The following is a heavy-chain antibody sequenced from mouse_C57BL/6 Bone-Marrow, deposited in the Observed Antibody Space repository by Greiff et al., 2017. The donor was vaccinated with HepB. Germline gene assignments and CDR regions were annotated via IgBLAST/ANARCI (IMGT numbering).Heavy chain of an antibody. V-gene: IGHV3-6*01. CDR1: GYSITSGYY. CDR2: ISYDGSN. CDR3: ARDGTVVDY. J-gene: IGHJ2*01. D-gene: IGHD1-1*01. Sequence: EVQLQESGPGLVKPSQSLSLTCSVTGYSITSGYYWNWIRQFPGNKLEWMGYISYDGSNNYNPSLKNRISITRDTSKNQFFLKLNSVTTEDTATYYCARDGTVVDYWGQGTTLTVSS.